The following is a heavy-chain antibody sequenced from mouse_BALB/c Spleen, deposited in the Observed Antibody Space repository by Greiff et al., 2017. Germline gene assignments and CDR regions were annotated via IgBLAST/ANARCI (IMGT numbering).Heavy chain of an antibody. Sequence: EVKLMESGPSLVKPSQTLSLTCSVTGDSITSGYWNWIRKFPGNKLEYMGYISYSGSTYYNPSLKSRISITRDTSKNQYYLQLNSVTTEDTATYYCARGYGNYDYAMDYWGQGTSVTVSS. V-gene: IGHV3-8*02. CDR1: GDSITSGY. D-gene: IGHD2-10*02. CDR3: ARGYGNYDYAMDY. J-gene: IGHJ4*01. CDR2: ISYSGST.